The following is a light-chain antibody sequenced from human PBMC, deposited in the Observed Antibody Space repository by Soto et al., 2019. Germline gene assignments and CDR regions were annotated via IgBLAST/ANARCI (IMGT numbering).Light chain of an antibody. CDR3: QQYTHWPVWS. J-gene: IGKJ1*01. V-gene: IGKV3-15*01. CDR1: QSISSN. CDR2: GPS. Sequence: EIVLTQSPATLSVSPGVRATLSCSASQSISSNLAWYQQKPGQAPRLLIYGPSTRATGVPARFSGSGSGKEFTLTISSLQSEDFAMYYCQQYTHWPVWSIGQGTKGEIK.